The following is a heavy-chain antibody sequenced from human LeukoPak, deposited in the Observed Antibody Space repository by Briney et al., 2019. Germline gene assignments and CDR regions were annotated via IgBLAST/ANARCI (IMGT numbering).Heavy chain of an antibody. CDR1: GFIFDDYT. Sequence: GGSLRLSCAASGFIFDDYTMHWVRQVPGKGLEWVSLISWDGGNTLYGDSVKGRFTISIDNSKNSLYLQMNSLKTEDTALYYCAKDTSGWPPTYYLDYWGQGAMVTVSS. CDR2: ISWDGGNT. D-gene: IGHD6-19*01. J-gene: IGHJ4*02. CDR3: AKDTSGWPPTYYLDY. V-gene: IGHV3-43*01.